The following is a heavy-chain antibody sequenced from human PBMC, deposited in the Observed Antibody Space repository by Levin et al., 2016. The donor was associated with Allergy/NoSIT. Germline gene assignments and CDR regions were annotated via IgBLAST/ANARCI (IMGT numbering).Heavy chain of an antibody. Sequence: GESLKISCVGSGFAFSNYHMNWFRWAAGKGPEWVASVDTGSRARNYAASVRGRFTISRDNARDSLYLHMSSLTVEDTAVYYCSRGYPRDYTTGVDYWGQGTLVTV. D-gene: IGHD1-14*01. CDR3: SRGYPRDYTTGVDY. V-gene: IGHV3-21*01. CDR2: VDTGSRAR. J-gene: IGHJ4*02. CDR1: GFAFSNYH.